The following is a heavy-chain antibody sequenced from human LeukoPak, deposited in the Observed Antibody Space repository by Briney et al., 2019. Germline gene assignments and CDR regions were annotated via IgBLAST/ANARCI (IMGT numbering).Heavy chain of an antibody. CDR3: ARDSNPYYYDSSGYYWSPGRAFDI. CDR1: GGSISSGSYY. V-gene: IGHV4-61*02. D-gene: IGHD3-22*01. CDR2: IYTSGST. Sequence: SETLSLTCTVSGGSISSGSYYWSWIRQPAGKGLEWFVRIYTSGSTNYNPTLKSRVTISVDTSKNQFSLKLSSVTAADTAVYYCARDSNPYYYDSSGYYWSPGRAFDIWGQGTMVTVSS. J-gene: IGHJ3*02.